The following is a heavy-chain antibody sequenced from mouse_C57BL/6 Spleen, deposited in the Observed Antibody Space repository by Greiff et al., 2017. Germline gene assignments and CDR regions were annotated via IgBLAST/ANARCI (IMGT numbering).Heavy chain of an antibody. J-gene: IGHJ3*01. D-gene: IGHD2-1*01. CDR3: TRDQGYGNYEGFAY. CDR2: ISSGGDYI. Sequence: EVNLVESGEGLVKPGGSLKLSCAASGFTFSSYAMSWVRQTPEKRLEWVAYISSGGDYIYYADTVKGRFTISRDNARNTLYLQMSSLKSEDTAMYYCTRDQGYGNYEGFAYWGQGTLVTVSA. V-gene: IGHV5-9-1*02. CDR1: GFTFSSYA.